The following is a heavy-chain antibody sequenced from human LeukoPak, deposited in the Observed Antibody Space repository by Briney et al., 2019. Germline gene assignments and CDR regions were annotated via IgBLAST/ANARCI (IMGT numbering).Heavy chain of an antibody. CDR3: AKDTRRGLYYDSSGSLDY. J-gene: IGHJ4*02. Sequence: GGSLRLSCAASGFTFSSFSMNWVRQAPGKGLEWVSSISSSSGSIYYADSVKGRFTISRDNSKNTLYLQMNSLRAEDTAVYYCAKDTRRGLYYDSSGSLDYWGQGTLVTVSS. V-gene: IGHV3-21*04. CDR2: ISSSSGSI. D-gene: IGHD3-22*01. CDR1: GFTFSSFS.